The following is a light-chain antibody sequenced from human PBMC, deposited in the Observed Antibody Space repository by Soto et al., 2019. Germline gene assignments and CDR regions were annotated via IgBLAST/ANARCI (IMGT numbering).Light chain of an antibody. CDR1: QDISNY. Sequence: DIQMTQSPSSLSASVGDRVTITCRASQDISNYLAWYQQKPGKVPKLLIYAASTLQTGVQSRFSGSGSGTVFTLTINSLQPEDVATYYCQNYKSAPNTFGRGPGWRSN. CDR2: AAS. CDR3: QNYKSAPNT. V-gene: IGKV1-27*01. J-gene: IGKJ2*01.